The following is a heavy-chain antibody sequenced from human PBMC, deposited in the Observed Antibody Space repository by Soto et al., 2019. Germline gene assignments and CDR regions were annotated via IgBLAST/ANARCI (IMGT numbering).Heavy chain of an antibody. CDR3: ARASTVMTRVSSGMDV. Sequence: QVQLVQSGAEVKKPGSSVKVSCKASGGSFSSYAISWVRQAPGQGLEWMGGIIPIFGTANYAQKFQCRVTITADESTSTAYMELISLRSEDTAVYYCARASTVMTRVSSGMDVWGQGTTVTVSS. CDR1: GGSFSSYA. CDR2: IIPIFGTA. J-gene: IGHJ6*02. V-gene: IGHV1-69*12. D-gene: IGHD4-4*01.